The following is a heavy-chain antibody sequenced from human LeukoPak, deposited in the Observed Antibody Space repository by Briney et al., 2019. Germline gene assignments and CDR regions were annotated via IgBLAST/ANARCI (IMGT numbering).Heavy chain of an antibody. CDR1: GGTFSSYA. V-gene: IGHV1-69*13. CDR2: IIPIFGTA. D-gene: IGHD3-22*01. Sequence: GASVKVSCKASGGTFSSYAISWVRQAPGPGLEWMGGIIPIFGTANYAQKFQGRVTITADESTSTAYMELSSLRSEDTAVYYCARAVTYYYDSSGYYYFDYWGQGTLVTVSS. CDR3: ARAVTYYYDSSGYYYFDY. J-gene: IGHJ4*02.